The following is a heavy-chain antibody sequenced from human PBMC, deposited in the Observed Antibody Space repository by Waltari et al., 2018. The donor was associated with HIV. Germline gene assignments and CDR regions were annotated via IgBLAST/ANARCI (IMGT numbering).Heavy chain of an antibody. D-gene: IGHD3-10*01. CDR2: ISGSGGRT. Sequence: EVQLLESGGGLVQPGGSLRLSCAASGFTFSSYAMSWVRQAPGRGVEVFGAISGSGGRTYYADSGKGRFTISRDNSKNTLYLQMNSLRAEDTAVYYCAKSQGSGTDYYGMDVWGQGTTVTVSS. V-gene: IGHV3-23*01. J-gene: IGHJ6*02. CDR3: AKSQGSGTDYYGMDV. CDR1: GFTFSSYA.